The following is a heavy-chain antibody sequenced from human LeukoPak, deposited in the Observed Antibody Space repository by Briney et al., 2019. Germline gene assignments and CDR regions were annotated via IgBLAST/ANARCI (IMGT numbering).Heavy chain of an antibody. D-gene: IGHD5-18*01. CDR3: AKDVGYSHGYSFDY. V-gene: IGHV3-66*01. CDR1: GFTVSSKY. CDR2: IYSGGST. J-gene: IGHJ4*02. Sequence: GGSLRLSCAVSGFTVSSKYMSWVRQAPGKGLEWVSVIYSGGSTYYADSAKGRFTISRDNSKNTLYLQMNSLRAEDTAVYYYAKDVGYSHGYSFDYWGQGAQVTVSS.